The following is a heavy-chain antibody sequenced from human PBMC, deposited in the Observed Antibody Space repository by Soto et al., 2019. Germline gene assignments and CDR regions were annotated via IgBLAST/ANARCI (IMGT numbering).Heavy chain of an antibody. CDR2: ISSTTNYI. CDR3: ARESEDLTSNFDY. Sequence: LRLSCAASGFTFTRYSINWVRQSPGKGLEWVSSISSTTNYIYYADSMKGRFTVSRDNAKNSVYLEMNSLSAEDTAVYYCARESEDLTSNFDYWGQGTLVTVSS. CDR1: GFTFTRYS. J-gene: IGHJ4*02. V-gene: IGHV3-21*01.